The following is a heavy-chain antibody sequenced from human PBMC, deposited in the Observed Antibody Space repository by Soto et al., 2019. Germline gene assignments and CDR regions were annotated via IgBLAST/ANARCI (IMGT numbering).Heavy chain of an antibody. Sequence: QVPLVQSGAEVKKPGSSVKVSCKASGGTFSSYAISWVRQAPGQGLEWMGGIIPIFGTANYAQKFQGRVTITADESTSTAYMELSSLRSEDTAVYYCARSVVVVAATPSAFDIWGQGTMVTVSS. D-gene: IGHD2-15*01. CDR2: IIPIFGTA. CDR1: GGTFSSYA. J-gene: IGHJ3*02. V-gene: IGHV1-69*01. CDR3: ARSVVVVAATPSAFDI.